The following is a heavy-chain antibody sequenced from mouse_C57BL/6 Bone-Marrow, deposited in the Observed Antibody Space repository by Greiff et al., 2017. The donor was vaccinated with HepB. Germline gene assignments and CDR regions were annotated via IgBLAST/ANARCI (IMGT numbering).Heavy chain of an antibody. V-gene: IGHV1-55*01. CDR1: GYTFTSYW. D-gene: IGHD2-5*01. CDR3: ARESGTIVPCEDY. Sequence: QVQLQQPGAELVKPGASVKMSCKASGYTFTSYWITWVKQRPGQGLEWIGDIYPGSGSTNYNEKFKSKATLTVDTSSSTAYMQLSSLTSECSAVYYCARESGTIVPCEDYWGQGTTLTVSS. CDR2: IYPGSGST. J-gene: IGHJ2*01.